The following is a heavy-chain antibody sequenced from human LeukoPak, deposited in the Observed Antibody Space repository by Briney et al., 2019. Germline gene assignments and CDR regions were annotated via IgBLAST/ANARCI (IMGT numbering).Heavy chain of an antibody. CDR1: GFTFSSYG. Sequence: PGGSLRLSCAGSGFTFSSYGMRWVRQAPGKGLEWVSAISGRGGSTYYADSVKGRFTISRDNSKNTLYLQMNSLRAEDTAVYYCAKELYSYGTRNNYYFDYWGQGTLVTVSS. V-gene: IGHV3-23*01. J-gene: IGHJ4*02. D-gene: IGHD5-18*01. CDR3: AKELYSYGTRNNYYFDY. CDR2: ISGRGGST.